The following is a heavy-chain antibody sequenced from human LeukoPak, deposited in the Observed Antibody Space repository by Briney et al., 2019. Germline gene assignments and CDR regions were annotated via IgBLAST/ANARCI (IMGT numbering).Heavy chain of an antibody. CDR2: IYYSGST. J-gene: IGHJ4*02. Sequence: SETLSLTCTVSGGSISSSSYYWGWIRQPPGKGLEWIGSIYYSGSTYYNPSLKSRVTISVDTSKNQFSLKLNSVTAADTAVYYCARAPGINDGTIDSWGQGTLVIVSS. D-gene: IGHD1-1*01. CDR3: ARAPGINDGTIDS. CDR1: GGSISSSSYY. V-gene: IGHV4-39*01.